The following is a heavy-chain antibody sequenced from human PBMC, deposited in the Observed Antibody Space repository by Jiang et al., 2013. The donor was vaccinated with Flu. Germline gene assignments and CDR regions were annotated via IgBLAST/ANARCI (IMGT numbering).Heavy chain of an antibody. V-gene: IGHV1-2*02. Sequence: GAEVKKPGASVKVSCKASGYTFTGYYVHWVRQAPGQGLEWMGWINPDSGGTNYAQRFQGRVTMTRDTSITTAYMELSSLESDDTAIYYCARDIHLRGVYDYWGQGTLVTLS. CDR3: ARDIHLRGVYDY. CDR1: GYTFTGYY. J-gene: IGHJ4*02. D-gene: IGHD3-10*01. CDR2: INPDSGGT.